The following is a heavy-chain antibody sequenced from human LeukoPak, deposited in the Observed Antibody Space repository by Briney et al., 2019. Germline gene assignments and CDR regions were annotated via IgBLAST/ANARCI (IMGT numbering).Heavy chain of an antibody. V-gene: IGHV1-24*01. Sequence: ASVKVSCKVSGYTLTELSMHWVRQAPGKGLEWMGGFDPEDGETIYAQKFQGRVTMTEDTSTDTAYMELSSLRSEDTAVYYCATGEVGATNFAYWGQGTLVTVSS. CDR2: FDPEDGET. CDR1: GYTLTELS. J-gene: IGHJ4*02. CDR3: ATGEVGATNFAY. D-gene: IGHD1-26*01.